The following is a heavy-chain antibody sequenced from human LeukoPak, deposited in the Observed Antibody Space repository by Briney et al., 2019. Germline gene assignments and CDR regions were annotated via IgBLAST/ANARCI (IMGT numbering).Heavy chain of an antibody. V-gene: IGHV3-7*01. CDR1: GFTFSNVW. Sequence: GGSLRLSCRTSGFTFSNVWMSWVRQAPGKGLEWVANIKQDGSEKYYVDSVKGRFTISRDNAKNSLYLQMNSLRAEDTAVYYCARDRWKDSSSFVNYWGQGTLVTVSS. J-gene: IGHJ4*02. D-gene: IGHD6-6*01. CDR3: ARDRWKDSSSFVNY. CDR2: IKQDGSEK.